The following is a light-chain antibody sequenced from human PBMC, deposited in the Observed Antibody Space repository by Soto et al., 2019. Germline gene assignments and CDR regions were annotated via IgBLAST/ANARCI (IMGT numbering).Light chain of an antibody. J-gene: IGKJ2*01. CDR3: QQSYNTPYT. V-gene: IGKV1-39*01. Sequence: DIQMTQSPSSLSASVGDRVTITCRASQSISTYLNWYQQKPGKAPKLLIYAASSLQSGVPSRFSGSGSGKDFTLTISSLKPGDFATYYCQQSYNTPYTFGQGTKVDIK. CDR1: QSISTY. CDR2: AAS.